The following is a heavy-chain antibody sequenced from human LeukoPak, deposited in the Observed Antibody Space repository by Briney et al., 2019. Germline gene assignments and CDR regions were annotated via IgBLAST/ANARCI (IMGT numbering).Heavy chain of an antibody. CDR3: ARCLYYYGSGSYYVDY. V-gene: IGHV3-23*01. Sequence: GGSLRLSCAASGFTFSSYAMSCVRQAPGKGLEWVSAISGSGGSTYSADSVKGRFTISRDNSNNTLYLQMNSLRAEDTAVYYCARCLYYYGSGSYYVDYWGEGTLVSVS. D-gene: IGHD3-10*01. J-gene: IGHJ4*02. CDR1: GFTFSSYA. CDR2: ISGSGGST.